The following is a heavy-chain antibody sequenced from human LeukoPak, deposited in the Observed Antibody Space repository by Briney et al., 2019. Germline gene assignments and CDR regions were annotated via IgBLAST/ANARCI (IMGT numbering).Heavy chain of an antibody. CDR3: ARSGYCSSTSCHDAFDI. CDR1: GFTFSSYS. V-gene: IGHV3-21*01. Sequence: GGSLRLSCAASGFTFSSYSMNWVRQAPGKGLEWVSSISSSSSYTYYADSVKGRFTISRDNAKNSLYLQMNSLRAEDTAVYYCARSGYCSSTSCHDAFDIWGQGTMVTVSS. CDR2: ISSSSSYT. D-gene: IGHD2-2*01. J-gene: IGHJ3*02.